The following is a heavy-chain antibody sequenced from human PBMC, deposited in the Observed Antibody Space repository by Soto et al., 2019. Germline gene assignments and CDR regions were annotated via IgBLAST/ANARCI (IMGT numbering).Heavy chain of an antibody. CDR3: ARGGHVVVVTAALDY. CDR2: VNPSGGHT. Sequence: GASVKVSCKPSGYTFNTYYIHWVRQAPGQGLEWMGTVNPSGGHTTYAQHFLGRVTMTRDTSTSTLYMELTSLTSDDTAVYYCARGGHVVVVTAALDYWGQGTLVTVSS. D-gene: IGHD2-21*02. CDR1: GYTFNTYY. V-gene: IGHV1-46*02. J-gene: IGHJ4*02.